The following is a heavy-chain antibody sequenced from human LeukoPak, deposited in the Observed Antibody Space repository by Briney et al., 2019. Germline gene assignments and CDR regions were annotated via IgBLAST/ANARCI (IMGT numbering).Heavy chain of an antibody. CDR3: ARDWVAGTLRDYYYYGMDV. Sequence: KTSETLSLTCTVSGGSISSYYWSWIRQPPGKGLEWIGYIYYSGSTNYNPSLKRRVTISVDTPKNQFSLKLSSVTAADTAVYYCARDWVAGTLRDYYYYGMDVWGQGTTVTVSS. J-gene: IGHJ6*02. D-gene: IGHD6-19*01. CDR2: IYYSGST. CDR1: GGSISSYY. V-gene: IGHV4-59*01.